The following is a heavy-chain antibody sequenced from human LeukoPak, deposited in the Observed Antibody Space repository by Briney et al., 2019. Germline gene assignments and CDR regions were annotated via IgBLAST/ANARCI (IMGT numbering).Heavy chain of an antibody. D-gene: IGHD6-13*01. CDR1: GFTFSSYS. CDR2: IYSSGST. CDR3: ARGGSSYRFAI. V-gene: IGHV4-59*06. Sequence: PGGSLRLSCAASGFTFSSYSMNWVRQAPGKGLEWIGYIYSSGSTYYTPSLKSRVTISIDPSKNQFSLKLTSVTAADTAVYYCARGGSSYRFAIWGQGTMVTVSS. J-gene: IGHJ3*02.